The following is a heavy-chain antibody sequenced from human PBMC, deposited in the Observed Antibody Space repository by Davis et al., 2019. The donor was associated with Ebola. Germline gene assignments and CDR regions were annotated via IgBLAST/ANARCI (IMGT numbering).Heavy chain of an antibody. Sequence: ASVKVSCKASGYTFTSYGISWVRQAPGQGLEWMGGIIPIFGTTYAQKFQGRVTMTRDTSTRTVYMELSSLRSEDTAVYYCARGRGHYEYSGGDYWGQGTLVIVSS. V-gene: IGHV1-18*01. CDR1: GYTFTSYG. CDR2: IIPIFGT. J-gene: IGHJ4*02. CDR3: ARGRGHYEYSGGDY. D-gene: IGHD2-21*01.